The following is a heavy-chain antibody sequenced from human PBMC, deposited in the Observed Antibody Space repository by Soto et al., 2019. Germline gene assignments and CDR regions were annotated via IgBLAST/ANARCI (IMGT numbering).Heavy chain of an antibody. CDR3: ARVATGPLGTRRWDHDY. CDR2: IYYSGST. Sequence: PSETLSLTCTVSGGSISSYYWSWIRQPPGKGLEWIGYIYYSGSTNYNPSLKSRVTISVDTSKNQFSLKLSSVTAADTAVYYCARVATGPLGTRRWDHDYWGQGTLVTVSS. CDR1: GGSISSYY. J-gene: IGHJ4*02. D-gene: IGHD1-1*01. V-gene: IGHV4-59*01.